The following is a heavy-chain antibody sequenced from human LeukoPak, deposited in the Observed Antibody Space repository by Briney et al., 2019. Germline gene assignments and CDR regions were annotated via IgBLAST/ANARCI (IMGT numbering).Heavy chain of an antibody. Sequence: GGSLRLSCAASGFIFSSYEMNWVRQAPGQGLEWVLYISGSGSRIDYADSVKGRFTLSRDNARNSLFLQMDSLRVEDTALYYCAREFKTSGFDPWGQGTLVTVSS. CDR1: GFIFSSYE. V-gene: IGHV3-48*03. D-gene: IGHD6-19*01. CDR3: AREFKTSGFDP. CDR2: ISGSGSRI. J-gene: IGHJ5*02.